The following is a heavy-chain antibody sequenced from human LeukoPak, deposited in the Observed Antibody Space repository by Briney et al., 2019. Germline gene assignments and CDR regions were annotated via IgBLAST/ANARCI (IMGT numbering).Heavy chain of an antibody. Sequence: PGGSLRLSCAASGFTFSSYSMNWVRQAPGKGLECVSSISSSSSYIYYADSVKGRFTISRDNAKNSLYLQMNSLRAEDTAVYYCARRGPYYDSRFDYWGQGTLVTVSS. CDR3: ARRGPYYDSRFDY. CDR1: GFTFSSYS. J-gene: IGHJ4*02. V-gene: IGHV3-21*01. D-gene: IGHD3-22*01. CDR2: ISSSSSYI.